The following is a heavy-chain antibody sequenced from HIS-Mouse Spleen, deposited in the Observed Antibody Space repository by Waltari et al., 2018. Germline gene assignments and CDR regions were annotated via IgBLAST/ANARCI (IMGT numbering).Heavy chain of an antibody. V-gene: IGHV4-39*07. D-gene: IGHD6-13*01. CDR1: GGSISSSRYS. Sequence: QLQLQESGPGLVKPSETLSLPCTVSGGSISSSRYSWGWLRQPPGKGLEWIGSIYYSGSTYYNPSLKSRVTISVDTSKNQFSLKLSSVTAADTTVYYCAREIPYSSSWYDWYFDLWGRGTLVTVSS. CDR2: IYYSGST. CDR3: AREIPYSSSWYDWYFDL. J-gene: IGHJ2*01.